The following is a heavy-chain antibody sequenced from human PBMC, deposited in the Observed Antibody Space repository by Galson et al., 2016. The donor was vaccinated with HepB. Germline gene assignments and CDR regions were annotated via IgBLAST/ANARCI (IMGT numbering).Heavy chain of an antibody. CDR3: ARYSDRLHHWFAY. J-gene: IGHJ5*01. CDR2: INSASGHS. Sequence: SVTVSCKVSGSTSQNYALHWLRKAPGRRPEWMGWINSASGHSRVSQSLQGRLTLTREPSATTVFTELRSLAPGDTAVYDCARYSDRLHHWFAYWGQGTLVTVSS. V-gene: IGHV1-3*01. CDR1: GSTSQNYA. D-gene: IGHD3/OR15-3a*01.